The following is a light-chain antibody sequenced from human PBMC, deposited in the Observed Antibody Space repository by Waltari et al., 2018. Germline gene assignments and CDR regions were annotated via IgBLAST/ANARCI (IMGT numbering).Light chain of an antibody. CDR2: DVS. CDR1: SSDVGAYDS. CDR3: YSQSFTSIVL. V-gene: IGLV2-14*03. Sequence: QSALTQPASVSGSPGQPITIPCSGSSSDVGAYDSLSWYQDRPGQAPKVIIYDVSNRPSVVSDGFAGSKSGNTASLTISGLQADDEAGYYCYSQSFTSIVLFGGGTKVTVL. J-gene: IGLJ2*01.